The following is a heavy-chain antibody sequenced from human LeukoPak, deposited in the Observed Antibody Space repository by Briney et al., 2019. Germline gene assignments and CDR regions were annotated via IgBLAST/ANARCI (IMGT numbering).Heavy chain of an antibody. Sequence: PGGSLRLSCAASGFTFDDYGMSWVRQAPGKGLEWVSGINWNGYSTRYSDSVKGRFTISRDNAKNSLYLQMNSLRAEDTAVYYCAKDGGEYYDILTGYYPRLYYMDVWGKGTTVTISS. CDR2: INWNGYST. V-gene: IGHV3-20*04. J-gene: IGHJ6*03. CDR3: AKDGGEYYDILTGYYPRLYYMDV. D-gene: IGHD3-9*01. CDR1: GFTFDDYG.